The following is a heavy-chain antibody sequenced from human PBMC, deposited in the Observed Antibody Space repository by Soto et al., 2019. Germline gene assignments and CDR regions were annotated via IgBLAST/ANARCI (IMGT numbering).Heavy chain of an antibody. Sequence: SETLSLTCFVSGTSISSTFWWSWVRQSPGKGLEWIGEIHHTGSTSYNPSLKTRVSISVDKSNNQFSLNLRSVTAADTAVYYCAKGRGNYWAIDSWGQGTLVTVSS. CDR2: IHHTGST. V-gene: IGHV4-4*02. CDR3: AKGRGNYWAIDS. J-gene: IGHJ4*02. CDR1: GTSISSTFW. D-gene: IGHD1-7*01.